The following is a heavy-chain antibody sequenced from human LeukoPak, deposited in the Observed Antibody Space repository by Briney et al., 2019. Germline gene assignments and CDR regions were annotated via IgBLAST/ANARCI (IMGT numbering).Heavy chain of an antibody. V-gene: IGHV3-23*01. Sequence: RGSLRLSCAASGFTFSSYAMSWVRQAPGKGLEWVSAISGSGGSTYYADSVKGRFTISRDNSKNTLYLQMNSLRAEDTAVYYCAKAYLNYGSGSYDYWGQGTLVTVSP. CDR3: AKAYLNYGSGSYDY. CDR2: ISGSGGST. J-gene: IGHJ4*02. CDR1: GFTFSSYA. D-gene: IGHD3-10*01.